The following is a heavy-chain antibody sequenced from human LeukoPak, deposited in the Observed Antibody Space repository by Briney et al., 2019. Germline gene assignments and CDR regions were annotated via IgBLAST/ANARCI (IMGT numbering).Heavy chain of an antibody. CDR2: IYIGGNT. Sequence: GGSLRLSCAASGLTVSSYYMSWVRQAPGKGLEWVSFIYIGGNTYYADPVKGRFTISRDNSKNTVYLQMNSLRAEDTAVYYCATFLYGGNAGGSVGYWGQGTPVTVSS. CDR1: GLTVSSYY. J-gene: IGHJ4*02. V-gene: IGHV3-53*01. D-gene: IGHD4-23*01. CDR3: ATFLYGGNAGGSVGY.